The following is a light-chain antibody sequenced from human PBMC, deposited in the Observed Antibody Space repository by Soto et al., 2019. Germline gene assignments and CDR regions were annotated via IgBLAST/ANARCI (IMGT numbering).Light chain of an antibody. V-gene: IGLV6-57*03. J-gene: IGLJ2*01. Sequence: NFMLTQPHSVSESPGKTVTISCTRSSGSIASNYVQWYQQRPGSAPTTVIYEDNQRPSGVPDRFSGSIDSSSNSASLTISGLKTEDEADYYCHSYDSSTHVVFGGGTKLT. CDR2: EDN. CDR3: HSYDSSTHVV. CDR1: SGSIASNY.